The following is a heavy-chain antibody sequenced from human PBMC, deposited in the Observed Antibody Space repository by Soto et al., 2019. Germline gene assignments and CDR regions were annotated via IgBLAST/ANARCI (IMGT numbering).Heavy chain of an antibody. CDR3: ASRTSGYYFEY. CDR1: GFTFSAYS. CDR2: ISSTSSHI. Sequence: EVQLVESGGDVVKPGGSLRLSCAASGFTFSAYSVYWVRQAPGKGLEWVSSISSTSSHIYYADSVKGRFTISRDNAKNSRYLQMNRLRAEDTAVYYCASRTSGYYFEYWGQGTLVTVSS. D-gene: IGHD1-26*01. J-gene: IGHJ4*02. V-gene: IGHV3-21*01.